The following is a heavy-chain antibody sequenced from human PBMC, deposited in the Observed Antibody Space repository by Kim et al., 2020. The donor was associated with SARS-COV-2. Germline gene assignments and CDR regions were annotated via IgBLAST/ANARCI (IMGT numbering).Heavy chain of an antibody. CDR1: GFTFSSYA. J-gene: IGHJ6*02. D-gene: IGHD2-2*01. CDR3: ARGDIVVVPAAVYGMDV. Sequence: GGSLRLSCAASGFTFSSYAMHWVRQAPGKGLEWVAVISYDGSNKYYADSVKGRFTISRDNSKNTLYLQMNSLRAEDTAVYYCARGDIVVVPAAVYGMDVWGQGTTVTVSS. CDR2: ISYDGSNK. V-gene: IGHV3-30*04.